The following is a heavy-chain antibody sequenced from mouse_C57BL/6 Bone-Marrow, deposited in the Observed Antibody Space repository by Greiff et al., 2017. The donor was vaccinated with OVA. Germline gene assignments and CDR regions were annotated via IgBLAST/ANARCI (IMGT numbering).Heavy chain of an antibody. J-gene: IGHJ4*01. CDR1: GYTFTSYG. V-gene: IGHV1-81*01. D-gene: IGHD2-5*01. CDR3: AKACSNRYYYAVDY. CDR2: IYPRSGNT. Sequence: QVQLKESGAELVRPGASVKLSCKASGYTFTSYGISWVKQRTGQGLEWIGEIYPRSGNTYYNEKFKGKATLTADKSSSTAYMELRSLTSEDSAVYFCAKACSNRYYYAVDYWGRGTSVTVSS.